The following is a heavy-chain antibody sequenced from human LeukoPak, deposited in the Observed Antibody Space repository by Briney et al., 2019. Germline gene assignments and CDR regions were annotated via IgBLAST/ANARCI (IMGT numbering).Heavy chain of an antibody. CDR2: INPNSGGT. CDR1: GYTFTGYY. V-gene: IGHV1-2*04. J-gene: IGHJ3*02. D-gene: IGHD1-26*01. Sequence: ASVKVSCKASGYTFTGYYMHWVRQAPGQGLEWMGWINPNSGGTNYAQKFQGWVTMTRDTSISTAYMELSRLRSDDTAVYYCARDASTGWELGAFDIWGQGTMVTASS. CDR3: ARDASTGWELGAFDI.